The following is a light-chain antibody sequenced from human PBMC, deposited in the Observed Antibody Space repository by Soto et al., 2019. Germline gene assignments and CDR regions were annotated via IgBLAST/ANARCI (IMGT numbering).Light chain of an antibody. CDR3: ATWDDSLSGPV. CDR1: SSNIGSNS. J-gene: IGLJ2*01. Sequence: QSVLTQPPSASGTPGQKVTISCSGGSSNIGSNSVSWYQQLPGSAPKLLIYTNNQRPSGVPDRFSGSKSGTSASLAVSGLQSEDEGDYYCATWDDSLSGPVFGGGTKLTVL. CDR2: TNN. V-gene: IGLV1-44*01.